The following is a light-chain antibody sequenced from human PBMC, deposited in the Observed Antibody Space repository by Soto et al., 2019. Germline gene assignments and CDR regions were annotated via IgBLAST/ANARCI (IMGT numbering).Light chain of an antibody. V-gene: IGLV1-47*01. Sequence: QAVVTQPPSASGTPGQRVTISCSGSSSNIGNYYVYWYQQLPGTAPKLLIYKNDQRPSGVPDRFSGSKSGTSASLAISGLRSEDEADYYCAAWDDSLSVVFGGGTKVTVL. CDR2: KND. CDR3: AAWDDSLSVV. CDR1: SSNIGNYY. J-gene: IGLJ2*01.